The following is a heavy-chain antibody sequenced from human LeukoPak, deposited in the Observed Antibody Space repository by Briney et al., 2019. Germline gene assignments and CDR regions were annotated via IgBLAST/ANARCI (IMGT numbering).Heavy chain of an antibody. J-gene: IGHJ3*02. Sequence: GGSLRLSSAASGFTFDDYGMSWVRPAPGKGLEWVSGIHWNGGSTGYSDSVKGRFTISTDNAKNSLYLQMNSLRAEDTALYYCARDASQYYYDSSGYYSDAFDIWGQGTMVTVSS. CDR3: ARDASQYYYDSSGYYSDAFDI. CDR2: IHWNGGST. CDR1: GFTFDDYG. V-gene: IGHV3-20*04. D-gene: IGHD3-22*01.